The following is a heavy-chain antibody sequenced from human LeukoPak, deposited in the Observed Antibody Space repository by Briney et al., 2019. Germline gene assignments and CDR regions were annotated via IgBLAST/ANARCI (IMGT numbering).Heavy chain of an antibody. CDR3: ARGQRGLGDAFDI. Sequence: SVKVSFKASGYTFTSYGISWVRQAPGQGLEWMGWISAYNGNTNYAQKFQGRVTMTTDTSTSTVYMELRSLRSDDSAVYYCARGQRGLGDAFDIWGQGTLVTVSS. D-gene: IGHD7-27*01. CDR1: GYTFTSYG. V-gene: IGHV1-18*01. CDR2: ISAYNGNT. J-gene: IGHJ3*02.